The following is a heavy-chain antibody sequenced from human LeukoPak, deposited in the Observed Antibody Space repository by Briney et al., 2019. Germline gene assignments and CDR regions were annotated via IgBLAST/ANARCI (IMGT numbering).Heavy chain of an antibody. D-gene: IGHD7-27*01. CDR2: ISYDGSNK. CDR3: ASAWGRASDY. CDR1: GFTFSSYA. V-gene: IGHV3-30-3*01. J-gene: IGHJ4*02. Sequence: GGSLRLSCAASGFTFSSYAMHWVRQAPGKGLEWVAVISYDGSNKYYADSVKGRFTISRDNSKNTLYLQMNSLRAEDTAVYYCASAWGRASDYWGQGTLVTVSS.